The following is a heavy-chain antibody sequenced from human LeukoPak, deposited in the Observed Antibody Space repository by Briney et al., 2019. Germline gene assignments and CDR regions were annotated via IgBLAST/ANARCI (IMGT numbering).Heavy chain of an antibody. V-gene: IGHV1-8*01. D-gene: IGHD3-3*01. CDR2: MNPNSGNT. J-gene: IGHJ6*02. CDR1: GYTFTSYD. CDR3: ARAKSLEWLSSYYYYGMDV. Sequence: GASVTVSCKASGYTFTSYDINWVRQAPGQGLEWMGWMNPNSGNTGYAQKFQGRVTMTRNTSISTAYMELSSLRSEDTAVYYCARAKSLEWLSSYYYYGMDVWGQGTTVTVSS.